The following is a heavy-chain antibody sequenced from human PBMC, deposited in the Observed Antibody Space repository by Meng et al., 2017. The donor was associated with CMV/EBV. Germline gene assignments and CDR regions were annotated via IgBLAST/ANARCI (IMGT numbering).Heavy chain of an antibody. CDR2: ISWNSGSI. D-gene: IGHD3-3*01. Sequence: SLKISCAASGFTFDDYAMHWVRQAPGKGLEWVSGISWNSGSIGYADPVKGRFTISRDNAKNSLYLQMNSLRAEDTALYYCAKDHDFWSGYSYYFDYWGQGTLVTVSS. CDR3: AKDHDFWSGYSYYFDY. V-gene: IGHV3-9*01. J-gene: IGHJ4*02. CDR1: GFTFDDYA.